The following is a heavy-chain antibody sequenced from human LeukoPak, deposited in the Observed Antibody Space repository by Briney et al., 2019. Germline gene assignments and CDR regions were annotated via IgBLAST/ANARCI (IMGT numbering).Heavy chain of an antibody. CDR1: GFTFSSYG. D-gene: IGHD4-23*01. V-gene: IGHV3-30*03. CDR3: ASTGGLRWDEPFDY. Sequence: GGSLRLSCAASGFTFSSYGMHWVRQAPGKGLEWVAVISYDGSNKYYADSVKGRFTISRDNSKNTLYLQMNSLRSDDTAVYYCASTGGLRWDEPFDYWGQGTLVTVSS. J-gene: IGHJ4*02. CDR2: ISYDGSNK.